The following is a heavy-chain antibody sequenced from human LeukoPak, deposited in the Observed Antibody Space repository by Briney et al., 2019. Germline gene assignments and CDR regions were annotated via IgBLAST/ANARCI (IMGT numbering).Heavy chain of an antibody. D-gene: IGHD3-22*01. CDR1: GFIFSDFA. CDR3: ARQSSGFHF. V-gene: IGHV3-73*01. J-gene: IGHJ4*02. CDR2: IRTKVDSYAT. Sequence: GGSLRLSCAASGFIFSDFAMHWVRQASGKGLEWVGRIRTKVDSYATTYAASGKGRFTVSRDESKNTAYLEMNSLKSEDTAVYYGARQSSGFHFWGKGTLVTVSS.